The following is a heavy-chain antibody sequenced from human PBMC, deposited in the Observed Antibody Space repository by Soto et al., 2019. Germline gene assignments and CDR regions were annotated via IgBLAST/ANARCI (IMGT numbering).Heavy chain of an antibody. D-gene: IGHD1-26*01. J-gene: IGHJ4*02. CDR2: IIPIFGSA. Sequence: QVQLVQSGAEVKKPGSSVKVSCKASGGTFISYAISWVRQAPGQGLEWMGGIIPIFGSANYAQKFQGRVTITADESTSTAYMELSSLRSEDTAVYYCARMGRMGATPDYWGQGTLVTVSS. CDR3: ARMGRMGATPDY. CDR1: GGTFISYA. V-gene: IGHV1-69*12.